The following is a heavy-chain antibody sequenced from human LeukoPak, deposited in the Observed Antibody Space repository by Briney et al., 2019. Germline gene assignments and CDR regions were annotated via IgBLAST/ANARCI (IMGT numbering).Heavy chain of an antibody. D-gene: IGHD5-24*01. Sequence: PGGPLRLSCGASGFTCSIYWVQCVRQAPEGGVVWVLRMNSGGSSTSYADCVKRRFTISRDNDKNTLFLQMNSLRAEDTAVYYCARGSWGYNQLFGGAFDIWGQGTMVTVSS. J-gene: IGHJ3*02. CDR3: ARGSWGYNQLFGGAFDI. V-gene: IGHV3-74*01. CDR2: MNSGGSST. CDR1: GFTCSIYW.